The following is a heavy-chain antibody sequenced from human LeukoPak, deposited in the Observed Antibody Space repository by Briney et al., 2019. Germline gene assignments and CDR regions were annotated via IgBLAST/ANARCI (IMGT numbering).Heavy chain of an antibody. Sequence: GGSLRLSCAASGFTFDDYAMHWVRQAPGKGLEWVSFIFSSTHYSDSVKGRFTISRDNAKNSLYLQMNSLRAEDTAVYYCAKHHYYDSRESWFDPWGQGTLVTVSS. CDR1: GFTFDDYA. CDR3: AKHHYYDSRESWFDP. J-gene: IGHJ5*02. CDR2: IFSST. D-gene: IGHD3-22*01. V-gene: IGHV3-69-1*01.